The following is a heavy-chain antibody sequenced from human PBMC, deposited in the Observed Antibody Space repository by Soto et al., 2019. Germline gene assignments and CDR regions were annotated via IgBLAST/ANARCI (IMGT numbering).Heavy chain of an antibody. CDR3: ARLESITIFGVVIPDAFDI. CDR1: GFTFSSYA. J-gene: IGHJ3*02. D-gene: IGHD3-3*01. Sequence: QVQLVESGGGVVQPGRSLRLSCAASGFTFSSYAMHWVRQAPGKGLEWVAVISYDGSNKYYADSVKGRFTISRDNSKNTLYLQMNRLRAEDTAVYYCARLESITIFGVVIPDAFDIWGQGTMVTVSS. CDR2: ISYDGSNK. V-gene: IGHV3-30-3*01.